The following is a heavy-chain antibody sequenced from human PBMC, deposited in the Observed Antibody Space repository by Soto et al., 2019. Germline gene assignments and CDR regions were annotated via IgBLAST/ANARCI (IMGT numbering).Heavy chain of an antibody. CDR3: ARGKGYYGSGSYGFRFDP. V-gene: IGHV4-30-2*01. CDR2: IYHSGST. D-gene: IGHD3-10*01. Sequence: PSETLSLTCAVSGGSISSGGYSWSWIRQPPGKGLEWIGYIYHSGSTYYNPSLKSRVTISVDRSKNQFSLKLSSVTAADTAVYYCARGKGYYGSGSYGFRFDPWGQGTLVTVSS. J-gene: IGHJ5*02. CDR1: GGSISSGGYS.